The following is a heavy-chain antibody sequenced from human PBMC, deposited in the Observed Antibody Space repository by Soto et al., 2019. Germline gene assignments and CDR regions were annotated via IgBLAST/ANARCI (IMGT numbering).Heavy chain of an antibody. CDR3: ILSTVNLISLI. J-gene: IGHJ1*01. CDR2: IRSKANSYAT. Sequence: EVQLVESGGGLVQPGGSLKLSCAASGFTFSGSAMHWVRQASGKGLEWVGRIRSKANSYATAYAASVKGRFTISRDDSKNTAYLQMNSLKTEDTAVYYCILSTVNLISLIWGQGTLVTVSS. CDR1: GFTFSGSA. D-gene: IGHD4-17*01. V-gene: IGHV3-73*01.